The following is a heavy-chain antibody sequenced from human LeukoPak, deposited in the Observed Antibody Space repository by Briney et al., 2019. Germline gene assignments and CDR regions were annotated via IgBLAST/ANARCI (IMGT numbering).Heavy chain of an antibody. CDR2: FYYSGRT. D-gene: IGHD3-9*01. CDR3: ARLTGYSSESWFDP. J-gene: IGHJ5*02. CDR1: GGSISNYY. V-gene: IGHV4-59*01. Sequence: SETLSLTCTVSGGSISNYYWSWIRQPPGKGLEWIGYFYYSGRTNYNSSLKSRSSISGDTSKNQFSLKLSSVTAADTAVYYCARLTGYSSESWFDPWGQGTLVTVSS.